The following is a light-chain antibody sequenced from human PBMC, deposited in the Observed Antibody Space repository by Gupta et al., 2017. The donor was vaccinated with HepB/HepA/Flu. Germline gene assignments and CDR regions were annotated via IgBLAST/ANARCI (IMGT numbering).Light chain of an antibody. CDR3: LLYYGGAVV. CDR1: TGAVTSGNY. V-gene: IGLV7-43*01. J-gene: IGLJ2*01. Sequence: QTVVPQEPSLPVSPGAPVPPTSASSTGAVTSGNYPNWFQQKPGQAPRALIHSTSNKHSWTPARFSGSLLGGKAALTRSGVQPEDDAEYYCLLYYGGAVVFGGGTKLTVL. CDR2: STS.